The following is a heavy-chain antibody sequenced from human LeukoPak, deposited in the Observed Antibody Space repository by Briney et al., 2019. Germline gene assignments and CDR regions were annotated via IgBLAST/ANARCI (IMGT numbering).Heavy chain of an antibody. Sequence: GGSLRLSCAASGFTVNTNYMSWVRQAPGKGLEWVGRIKSKTEGETTDYATPVKGRFTISRDDSKDTLYLQMDSLKTEDTAVYYCTTYSSGPWHWGQGTLVTVSS. CDR1: GFTVNTNY. CDR3: TTYSSGPWH. J-gene: IGHJ4*02. V-gene: IGHV3-15*01. CDR2: IKSKTEGETT. D-gene: IGHD6-19*01.